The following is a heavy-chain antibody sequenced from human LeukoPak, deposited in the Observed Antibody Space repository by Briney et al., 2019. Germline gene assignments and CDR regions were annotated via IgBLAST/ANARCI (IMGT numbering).Heavy chain of an antibody. CDR2: ISSSSSTI. CDR3: ARDSGIWYFDL. J-gene: IGHJ2*01. D-gene: IGHD1-14*01. Sequence: PGGSLRLSCAASGFTFSSYSMNWVRQAPGKGLEWVSYISSSSSTIYYADSVKGRFTISRDNAKSSLYLQMNSLRAEDTAVYYCARDSGIWYFDLWGRGTLSLSPQ. V-gene: IGHV3-48*01. CDR1: GFTFSSYS.